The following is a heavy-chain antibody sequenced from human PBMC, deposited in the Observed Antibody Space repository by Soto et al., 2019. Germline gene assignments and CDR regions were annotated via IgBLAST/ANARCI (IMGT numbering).Heavy chain of an antibody. CDR1: GYTFTSYG. CDR2: ISAYNGNT. J-gene: IGHJ6*02. CDR3: ARDGLDTATGYYYVMDV. D-gene: IGHD5-18*01. V-gene: IGHV1-18*01. Sequence: QVQLVQSGAEVKKPGASVKVSCKASGYTFTSYGISWVRQAPGQGLEWMGWISAYNGNTNYAQKHQGRVTMTTDTSTSTAEMELRSLRSDDTAVYYCARDGLDTATGYYYVMDVWGQGSTVTVSS.